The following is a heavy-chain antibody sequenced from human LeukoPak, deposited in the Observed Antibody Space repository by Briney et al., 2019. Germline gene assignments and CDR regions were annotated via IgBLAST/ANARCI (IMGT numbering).Heavy chain of an antibody. D-gene: IGHD3-3*01. CDR2: ISGDGGST. Sequence: GGSLRLSCAASGFTFSGYAMPWVRQAPGKGLEYVSAISGDGGSTYYANSVKGRFTISRDNSKNTLFLQMGSLRAEDIAVYYCARRGYIFDYDAWGQGALVTVSS. V-gene: IGHV3-64*01. CDR1: GFTFSGYA. J-gene: IGHJ5*02. CDR3: ARRGYIFDYDA.